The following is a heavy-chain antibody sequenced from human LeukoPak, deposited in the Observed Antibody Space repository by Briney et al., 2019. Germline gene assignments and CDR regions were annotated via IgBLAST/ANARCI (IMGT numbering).Heavy chain of an antibody. Sequence: GESLKISCKGSGYSFSNDWIVWVRQMPGKGLEWMGIIYPGDSDTRYSPSFQGQVTISADKSISTAYLQWSSLKASDTAMYYCARLAGPRGVFSYYMDVWGKGTTVTVSS. V-gene: IGHV5-51*01. CDR1: GYSFSNDW. CDR3: ARLAGPRGVFSYYMDV. D-gene: IGHD6-19*01. J-gene: IGHJ6*03. CDR2: IYPGDSDT.